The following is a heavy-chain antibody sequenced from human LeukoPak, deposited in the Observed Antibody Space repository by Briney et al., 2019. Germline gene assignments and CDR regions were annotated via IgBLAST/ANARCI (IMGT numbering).Heavy chain of an antibody. V-gene: IGHV3-23*01. CDR2: ISGSGSAS. CDR3: ARDGTPTLIAVAGTPDY. J-gene: IGHJ4*02. D-gene: IGHD6-19*01. CDR1: GFTFSSYP. Sequence: GGSLRLSCAASGFTFSSYPMSWVRQAPGKGLEWVSAISGSGSASYYADSVKGRFTISRDNSKNTLYLQMNSLRAEDTAVYYCARDGTPTLIAVAGTPDYWGQGTLVTVSS.